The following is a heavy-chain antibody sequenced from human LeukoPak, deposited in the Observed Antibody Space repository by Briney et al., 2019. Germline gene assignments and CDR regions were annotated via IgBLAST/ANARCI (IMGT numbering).Heavy chain of an antibody. V-gene: IGHV3-13*01. CDR1: GFTFSNYD. CDR3: IRASRAAAGEFDY. CDR2: IGIAGDT. Sequence: GGSLRLSCAASGFTFSNYDMHWVRQSTGKGLEWVSGIGIAGDTYHVDSVKGRFTISRENAKNSLYLQMNSLRVGDTAVYYCIRASRAAAGEFDYWGQGTLVTVSS. J-gene: IGHJ4*02. D-gene: IGHD6-13*01.